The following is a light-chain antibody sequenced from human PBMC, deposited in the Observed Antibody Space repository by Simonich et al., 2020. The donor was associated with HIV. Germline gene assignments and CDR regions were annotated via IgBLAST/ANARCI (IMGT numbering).Light chain of an antibody. CDR3: CSYAGSSSFV. CDR2: EAS. Sequence: QSALTQPASVSGSPGQSITISCTGTNSDVGSYNLVSWYQQHPGKAPKLMIYEASKRPSGVSNRFSASKSGNTASLTISGLQAEDEADYYCCSYAGSSSFVFGTGTRVTVL. CDR1: NSDVGSYNL. J-gene: IGLJ1*01. V-gene: IGLV2-23*02.